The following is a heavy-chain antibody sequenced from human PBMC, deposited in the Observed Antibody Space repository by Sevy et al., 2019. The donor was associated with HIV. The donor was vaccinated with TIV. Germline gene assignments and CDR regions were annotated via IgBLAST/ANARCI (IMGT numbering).Heavy chain of an antibody. Sequence: GGSLRLSCAASGFTFSSYAMNWFRQAPGKGLEWVSTISGSGSSAYYADSVKGRFTISRDNSKNTLFLQMHSLRAEDTAVYYCAKGLRGTTTNNWFDPWGQGTLVTVSS. V-gene: IGHV3-23*01. CDR3: AKGLRGTTTNNWFDP. CDR2: ISGSGSSA. CDR1: GFTFSSYA. J-gene: IGHJ5*02. D-gene: IGHD4-17*01.